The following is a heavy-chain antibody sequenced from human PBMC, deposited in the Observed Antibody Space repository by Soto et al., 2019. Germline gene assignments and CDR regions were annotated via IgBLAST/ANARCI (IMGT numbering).Heavy chain of an antibody. Sequence: VGSLRLSCTASGFTFSRFGMHWVRQAPGKGLEWVAVIWYDGSTQYYGDSVKGRFTISRDNSKNTLYLQMNSLSAEDTAVYYCAKEVWGYCSGGTCYSFDYWGQGTLVTVSS. D-gene: IGHD2-15*01. CDR1: GFTFSRFG. CDR3: AKEVWGYCSGGTCYSFDY. J-gene: IGHJ4*02. V-gene: IGHV3-33*06. CDR2: IWYDGSTQ.